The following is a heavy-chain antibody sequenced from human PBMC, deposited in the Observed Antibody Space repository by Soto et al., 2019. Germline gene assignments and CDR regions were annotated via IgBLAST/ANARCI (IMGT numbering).Heavy chain of an antibody. J-gene: IGHJ5*01. CDR2: VYYNENT. D-gene: IGHD3-10*01. CDR1: GASINTFAYY. Sequence: SETLSLTCSVSGASINTFAYYWGWIRQPPGKGLEWIGTVYYNENTYYNPSLKSRVAISVDTAKNQFSLNLRSVTAADTAIYFCARRERYYGSPGWFDPWGQGTLVTVSS. V-gene: IGHV4-39*01. CDR3: ARRERYYGSPGWFDP.